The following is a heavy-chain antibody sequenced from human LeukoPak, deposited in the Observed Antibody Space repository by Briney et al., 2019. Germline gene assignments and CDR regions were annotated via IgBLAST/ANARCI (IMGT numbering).Heavy chain of an antibody. D-gene: IGHD3-22*01. V-gene: IGHV3-30*18. CDR2: ISYDGSNK. J-gene: IGHJ4*02. CDR3: AKTSAGSSGYYV. CDR1: GFTFSSYG. Sequence: GGPLRLSCAASGFTFSSYGMHWVRQAPGKGLEWVAVISYDGSNKYYADSVKGRFTISRDNSKNTLYLQMNSLRAEDTAVYYCAKTSAGSSGYYVWGQGTLVTVSS.